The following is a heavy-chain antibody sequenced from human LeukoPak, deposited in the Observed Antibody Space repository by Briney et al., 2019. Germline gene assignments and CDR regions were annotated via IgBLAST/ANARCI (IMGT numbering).Heavy chain of an antibody. D-gene: IGHD4-11*01. CDR2: ISWNSGSI. J-gene: IGHJ5*02. Sequence: PGGSLRLSCAASGFTFDDYAMHWVRQAPGKGLEWVSGISWNSGSIGYADSVKGRFTISRDNAKNSLSLQMNSLRAEDTAVYYCARGDYSNYRGFDPWGQGTLVTVSS. CDR1: GFTFDDYA. CDR3: ARGDYSNYRGFDP. V-gene: IGHV3-9*01.